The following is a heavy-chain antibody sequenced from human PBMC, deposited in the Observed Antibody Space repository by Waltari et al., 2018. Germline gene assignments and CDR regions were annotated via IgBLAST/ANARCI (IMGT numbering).Heavy chain of an antibody. V-gene: IGHV4-39*01. CDR1: GGSISSSSYY. CDR3: AGRAVRGASPYYYYYGMDV. J-gene: IGHJ6*02. Sequence: QLQLQESGPGLVKPSETLSLTCTVSGGSISSSSYYWGWIRQPPGKGLEWIGSIYYSGSTYYNPSLKSRVTISVDTSKNQFSLKLSSVTAADTAVYYCAGRAVRGASPYYYYYGMDVWGQGTTVTVSS. CDR2: IYYSGST. D-gene: IGHD3-10*01.